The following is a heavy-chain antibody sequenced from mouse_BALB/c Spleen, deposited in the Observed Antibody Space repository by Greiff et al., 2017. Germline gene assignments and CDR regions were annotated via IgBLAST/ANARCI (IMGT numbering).Heavy chain of an antibody. V-gene: IGHV2-4-1*01. Sequence: VQLQESGPGLVQPSQSLSITCTVSGFSLTSYGVHWVRQSPGKGLEWLGVIWSGGSTDYNAAFISRLSISKDNSKSQVFFKMNSLQADDTAIYYCARNVVRTNFYAMDYWGQGTSVTVSS. CDR3: ARNVVRTNFYAMDY. J-gene: IGHJ4*01. CDR1: GFSLTSYG. D-gene: IGHD1-1*02. CDR2: IWSGGST.